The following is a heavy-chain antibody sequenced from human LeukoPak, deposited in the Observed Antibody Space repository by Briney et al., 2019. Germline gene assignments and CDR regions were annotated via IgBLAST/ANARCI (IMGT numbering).Heavy chain of an antibody. J-gene: IGHJ4*02. CDR3: ARRFSTFEFFDF. V-gene: IGHV5-51*01. D-gene: IGHD2-2*01. Sequence: NHGESLKISCKGSGYSFTDYWIGWVRQTPGQGLEWMGIIYPGDSDTRYSPSFQGQVTISADKSLSTAYLQWSTLKASDTAMYYCARRFSTFEFFDFWGQGTLVTVSS. CDR1: GYSFTDYW. CDR2: IYPGDSDT.